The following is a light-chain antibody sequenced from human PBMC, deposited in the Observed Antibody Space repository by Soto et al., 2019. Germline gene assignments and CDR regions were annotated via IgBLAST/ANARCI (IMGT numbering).Light chain of an antibody. CDR1: QSVSSN. Sequence: EIVMTQSPATLSVSPGERATLSCRASQSVSSNLAWYQQKPGQAPRLLIYGASTRATGIPARFSGSGSGTEFTLTISSLQSEDFAVYYCQQYNNWPLTLGGGTKVDNK. V-gene: IGKV3-15*01. J-gene: IGKJ4*01. CDR2: GAS. CDR3: QQYNNWPLT.